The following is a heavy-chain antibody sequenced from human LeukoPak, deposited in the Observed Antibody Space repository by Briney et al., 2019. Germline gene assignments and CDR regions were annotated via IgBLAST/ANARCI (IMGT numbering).Heavy chain of an antibody. D-gene: IGHD2-15*01. CDR3: ARDHCSGGSCYWRFDY. CDR2: TYYRSKWYN. Sequence: SQTLSLTCAISGDSVSSNSAAWNWIRQSPSRGLEWLGRTYYRSKWYNDYAVSVKSRITTNPDTSKNQFSLQLNSVTPEDTAVYYCARDHCSGGSCYWRFDYWGQGTLVTVSS. CDR1: GDSVSSNSAA. V-gene: IGHV6-1*01. J-gene: IGHJ4*02.